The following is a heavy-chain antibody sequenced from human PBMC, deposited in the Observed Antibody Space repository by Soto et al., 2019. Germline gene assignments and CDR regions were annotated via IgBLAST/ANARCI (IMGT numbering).Heavy chain of an antibody. V-gene: IGHV3-7*01. Sequence: GGSLRLSCAASGFTFSSYWMSWVRQAPGKGLEWVANIKQDGSEKYYVDSVKGRFTISRDNAKNSLYLQMNSLRAEDTAVYYCARDLGYCSSTSCPTLDYWGQGTLVTVSS. CDR1: GFTFSSYW. J-gene: IGHJ4*02. D-gene: IGHD2-2*01. CDR3: ARDLGYCSSTSCPTLDY. CDR2: IKQDGSEK.